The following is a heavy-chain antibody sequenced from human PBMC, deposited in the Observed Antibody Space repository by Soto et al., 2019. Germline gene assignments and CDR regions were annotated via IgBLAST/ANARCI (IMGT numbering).Heavy chain of an antibody. J-gene: IGHJ4*02. CDR2: IYYSGST. CDR1: GGSISSGDYY. CDR3: ARDRTAGGQWLVEHYFDY. D-gene: IGHD6-19*01. Sequence: SETLSLTCTVSGGSISSGDYYWSWIRQPPGKGLEWIGYIYYSGSTYYNPSLKGRVTMSVDTSKNQFSLKLSPVAAADTAVDYCARDRTAGGQWLVEHYFDYWGQGTLVTVSS. V-gene: IGHV4-30-4*02.